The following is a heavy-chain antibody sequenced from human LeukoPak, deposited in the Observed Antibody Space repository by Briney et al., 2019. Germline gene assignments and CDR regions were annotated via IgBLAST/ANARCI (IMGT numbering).Heavy chain of an antibody. V-gene: IGHV1-46*01. CDR2: INPSGGST. Sequence: ASVKVSCKASGYTFTGYYMHWVRQAPGQGLEWMGIINPSGGSTSYAQKFQGRVTMTRDTSTSTVYMELSSLRSEDTAVYYCARDTPKFGYYYDSSGYYTSGGFQHWGQGTLVTVSS. CDR3: ARDTPKFGYYYDSSGYYTSGGFQH. J-gene: IGHJ1*01. CDR1: GYTFTGYY. D-gene: IGHD3-22*01.